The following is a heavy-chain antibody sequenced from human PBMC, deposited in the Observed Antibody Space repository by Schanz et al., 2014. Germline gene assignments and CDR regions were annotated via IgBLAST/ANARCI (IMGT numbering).Heavy chain of an antibody. V-gene: IGHV3-33*06. J-gene: IGHJ2*01. CDR1: GFTFSSYG. Sequence: QVQLVESGGGVVQPGRSLRLSCAASGFTFSSYGMHWVRQAPGKGLEWVAVIWYDGSNKYYADSVKGRFTISRDNSKNTLFLQMNSLRAEDTAVYFCAKDLGVDCGDGCFNWYFDLWGRGTLDTVSS. D-gene: IGHD2-21*02. CDR2: IWYDGSNK. CDR3: AKDLGVDCGDGCFNWYFDL.